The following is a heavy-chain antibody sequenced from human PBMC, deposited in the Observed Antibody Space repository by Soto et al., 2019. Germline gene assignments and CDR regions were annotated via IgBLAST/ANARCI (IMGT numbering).Heavy chain of an antibody. CDR1: GGSISSYY. D-gene: IGHD1-26*01. J-gene: IGHJ5*01. Sequence: SETLSLTCTVSGGSISSYYWSWIRQPPGKGLEWIGYIYYSGSTNYNPSLKSRVTISVDTSKNQFSLKMSSVTAADTAVYYCTRQPSSGRVWFDPWGQGTLVTVSS. CDR3: TRQPSSGRVWFDP. V-gene: IGHV4-59*08. CDR2: IYYSGST.